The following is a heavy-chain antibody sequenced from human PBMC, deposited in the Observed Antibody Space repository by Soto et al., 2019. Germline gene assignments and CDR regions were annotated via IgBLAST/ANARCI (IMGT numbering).Heavy chain of an antibody. Sequence: SETLSLTCTVSGGSINPYYWGWIRQPPGKGLEWIGNIYYSGTTNYHPSLKSRVTISLDTSKNQFSLKLSSVTAADTAVYYCARLGGYYQAFDSWGQGTLVT. CDR1: GGSINPYY. CDR2: IYYSGTT. J-gene: IGHJ4*02. CDR3: ARLGGYYQAFDS. D-gene: IGHD3-22*01. V-gene: IGHV4-59*08.